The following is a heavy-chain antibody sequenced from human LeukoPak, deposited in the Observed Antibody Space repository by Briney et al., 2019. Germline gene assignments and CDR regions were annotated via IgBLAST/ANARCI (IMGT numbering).Heavy chain of an antibody. Sequence: GGSLRLSCAASGFTFSSYAMSWFRQAPGKGLEWVSAISGSGGSTYYADSVKGRFTISRDNSKNTLYLQMNSLRAEDTAVYYCAKDHCSGGSCYSVYFDYWGQGTLVTVSS. D-gene: IGHD2-15*01. V-gene: IGHV3-23*01. CDR3: AKDHCSGGSCYSVYFDY. J-gene: IGHJ4*02. CDR1: GFTFSSYA. CDR2: ISGSGGST.